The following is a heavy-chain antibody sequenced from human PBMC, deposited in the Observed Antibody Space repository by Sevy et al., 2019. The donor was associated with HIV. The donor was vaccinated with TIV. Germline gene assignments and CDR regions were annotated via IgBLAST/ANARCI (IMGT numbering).Heavy chain of an antibody. V-gene: IGHV3-48*02. Sequence: GGSLRLSCAASGFTFSSYSMNWVRRAPGKGLEWVSYISSSSSTICYADSVKGRFTISRDNAKNSLYLQMNSLRDEDSAVYYCARDGGHDSSGYSSPHISYYYYGMDVWGQGTTVTVSS. CDR3: ARDGGHDSSGYSSPHISYYYYGMDV. CDR2: ISSSSSTI. J-gene: IGHJ6*02. CDR1: GFTFSSYS. D-gene: IGHD3-22*01.